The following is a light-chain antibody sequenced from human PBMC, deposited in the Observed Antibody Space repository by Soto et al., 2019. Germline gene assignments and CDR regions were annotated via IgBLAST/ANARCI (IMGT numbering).Light chain of an antibody. CDR3: SSYAGSYNGV. V-gene: IGLV2-8*01. Sequence: QSALTQPPSASGSPGQSVTISCTGTSSDVGAYNYVSWYQQHPGKAPKLMIHEVRKRPSGVHDRFSGSKSGNTASLTVSGLQADDEAVYYCSSYAGSYNGVFGGGTKLTVL. CDR1: SSDVGAYNY. J-gene: IGLJ3*02. CDR2: EVR.